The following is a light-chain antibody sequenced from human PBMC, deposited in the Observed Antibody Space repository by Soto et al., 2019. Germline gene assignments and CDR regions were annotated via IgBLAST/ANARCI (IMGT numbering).Light chain of an antibody. CDR1: SSDVGIYNY. Sequence: QSALTQPASVSGSPGQSIAISCTGSSSDVGIYNYVSWYQQHPGKVPTLIIYEVTNRPSGVSNRFSGSKSGNTASLTISGFQDEVEADYYCTHYTTGRTRVFGTGTKLTGL. V-gene: IGLV2-14*01. CDR2: EVT. J-gene: IGLJ1*01. CDR3: THYTTGRTRV.